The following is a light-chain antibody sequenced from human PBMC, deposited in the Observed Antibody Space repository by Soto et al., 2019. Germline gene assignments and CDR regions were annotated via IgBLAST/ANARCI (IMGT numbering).Light chain of an antibody. CDR3: AAWDDSLNGFV. V-gene: IGLV1-44*01. CDR1: SSNIGSST. J-gene: IGLJ1*01. Sequence: QSVLTQPPSASGTPGQRVTISCSGSSSNIGSSTVNWYQQLPGTAPKLFMYANSQRPSGVPDRLSGSRSGTSASLAISGLQSEDEADYYCAAWDDSLNGFVFGTGTKLTVL. CDR2: ANS.